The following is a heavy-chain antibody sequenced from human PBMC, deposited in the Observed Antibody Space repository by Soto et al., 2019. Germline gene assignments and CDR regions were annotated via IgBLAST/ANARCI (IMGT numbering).Heavy chain of an antibody. Sequence: ASVKLSCKASGGTFSSYAMSWVRQAPGQGLEWMGGIIPIFGTANYAQKFQGRVTITADESTSTAYMELSSLRSEDTAVYYCARDPIQLWSLPFDYWGQGTLVTVSS. J-gene: IGHJ4*02. V-gene: IGHV1-69*13. D-gene: IGHD5-18*01. CDR1: GGTFSSYA. CDR3: ARDPIQLWSLPFDY. CDR2: IIPIFGTA.